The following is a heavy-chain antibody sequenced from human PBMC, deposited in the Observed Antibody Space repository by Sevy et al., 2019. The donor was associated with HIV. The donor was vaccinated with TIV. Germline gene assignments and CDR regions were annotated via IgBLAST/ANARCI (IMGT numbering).Heavy chain of an antibody. J-gene: IGHJ3*02. CDR1: GFTFRNYV. CDR3: AKRGAGALAALDI. D-gene: IGHD3-10*01. CDR2: ISDGGGTT. Sequence: GGSLRLSCAASGFTFRNYVMNWVRQPPGKGLEWVSVISDGGGTTYYADSVKGRFTISRDDSKSTLYLQMNSLGVEDTAVYFCAKRGAGALAALDIWGQGTMVTVSS. V-gene: IGHV3-23*01.